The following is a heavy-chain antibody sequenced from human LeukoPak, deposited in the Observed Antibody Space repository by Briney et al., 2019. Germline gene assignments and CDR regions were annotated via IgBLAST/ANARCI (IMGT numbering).Heavy chain of an antibody. J-gene: IGHJ4*02. CDR2: ISSNGGST. CDR1: GFTFSSYA. D-gene: IGHD1-26*01. V-gene: IGHV3-64*01. CDR3: ARDMVGNRGGSYQGKGYFDY. Sequence: GGSLRLSCAASGFTFSSYAMHWVRQAPGKGLEYVSAISSNGGSTYYANSVKGRFTISRDNSKNTLYLQMGSLRAEDMAVYYCARDMVGNRGGSYQGKGYFDYWGQGTLVTVSS.